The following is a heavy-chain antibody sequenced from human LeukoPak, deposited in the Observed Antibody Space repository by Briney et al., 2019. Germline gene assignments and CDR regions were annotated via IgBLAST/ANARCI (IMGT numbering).Heavy chain of an antibody. CDR1: GFTFSSYA. CDR3: ARVRGSTVRGVIRYMDV. J-gene: IGHJ6*03. CDR2: IYSGGST. D-gene: IGHD3-10*01. Sequence: GGSLRLSCAASGFTFSSYAMSWVRQAPGKGLEWVSVIYSGGSTYYADSVKGRFTISRDNSKNTLYLQMNSLRAEDTAVYYCARVRGSTVRGVIRYMDVWGKGTTVTVSS. V-gene: IGHV3-53*01.